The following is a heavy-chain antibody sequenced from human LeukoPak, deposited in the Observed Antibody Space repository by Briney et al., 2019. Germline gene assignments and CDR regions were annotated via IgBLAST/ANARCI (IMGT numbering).Heavy chain of an antibody. CDR2: IYYSGST. Sequence: SETLSLTCTVSGGSIRSYYWSWIRQSPGKGQEWIGYIYYSGSTSYNPSLKSRVTISVDMSKNQISLKLKSVTAADTAVYYCARQVGVGANSDAFDIWGQGTTVTVSS. V-gene: IGHV4-59*01. CDR1: GGSIRSYY. J-gene: IGHJ3*02. D-gene: IGHD1-26*01. CDR3: ARQVGVGANSDAFDI.